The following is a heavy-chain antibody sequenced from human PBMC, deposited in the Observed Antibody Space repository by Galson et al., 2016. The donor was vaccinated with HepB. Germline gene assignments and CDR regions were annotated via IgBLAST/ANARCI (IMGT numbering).Heavy chain of an antibody. D-gene: IGHD5-24*01. J-gene: IGHJ3*02. V-gene: IGHV5-51*01. CDR3: ARLGGRDGYNGIFACVDI. CDR2: IYPGDSDT. CDR1: GFSFSSYW. Sequence: QSGAEVKKPGESLRISCKASGFSFSSYWIGWVRRMPGKGLEWMGIIYPGDSDTRDSPSFQGQVTISADRSINTAYLQWSSLKASDTAMYYCARLGGRDGYNGIFACVDIWGQGTMVTVCS.